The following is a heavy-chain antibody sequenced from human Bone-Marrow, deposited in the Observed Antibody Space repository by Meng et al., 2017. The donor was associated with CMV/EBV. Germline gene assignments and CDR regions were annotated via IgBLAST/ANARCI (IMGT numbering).Heavy chain of an antibody. V-gene: IGHV5-51*01. CDR1: GYSFTSYW. D-gene: IGHD6-6*01. CDR3: AKIKYSSSQSLDY. J-gene: IGHJ4*02. CDR2: IYPGDSDT. Sequence: KVSCKGSGYSFTSYWNGWVRQMPGKGLEWMGIIYPGDSDTRYSASFQGQVTISADKSISTAYLQWSSLKASDTAMYYCAKIKYSSSQSLDYWGQGTLVTVSS.